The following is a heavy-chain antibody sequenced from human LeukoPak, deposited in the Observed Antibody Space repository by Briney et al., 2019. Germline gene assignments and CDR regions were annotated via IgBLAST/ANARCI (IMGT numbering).Heavy chain of an antibody. Sequence: GGSLRLSCAASGFTFSNAWMSWVRQAPGKRLEWVGRIKSKTEGGTTDYAAPMKGIFTTSRNETKNRSELEMNSLKTEDTAVYYCTTGVDSGSYYAFDIWGQGTMVTVSS. CDR2: IKSKTEGGTT. CDR3: TTGVDSGSYYAFDI. CDR1: GFTFSNAW. V-gene: IGHV3-15*01. J-gene: IGHJ3*02. D-gene: IGHD1-26*01.